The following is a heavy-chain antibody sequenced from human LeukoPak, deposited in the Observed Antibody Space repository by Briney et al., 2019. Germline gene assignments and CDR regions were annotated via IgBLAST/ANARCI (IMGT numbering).Heavy chain of an antibody. CDR1: GFTFSSYA. CDR3: AKGSSNWLDHYYFDF. V-gene: IGHV3-23*01. J-gene: IGHJ4*02. Sequence: GGSLRLSCAASGFTFSSYAVSWVRQAPGKGLAWVSAISDSGGSTQYADSVKGRFTISRDNSKNTLYLQMNSLRAEDTAVYYCAKGSSNWLDHYYFDFWGQGTLVTVSS. D-gene: IGHD6-13*01. CDR2: ISDSGGST.